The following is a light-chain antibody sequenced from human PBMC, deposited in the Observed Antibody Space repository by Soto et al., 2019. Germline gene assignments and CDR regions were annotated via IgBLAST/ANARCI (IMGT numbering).Light chain of an antibody. CDR2: EVN. CDR1: SRDVGGYTS. J-gene: IGLJ2*01. CDR3: SSYAGSNTYVL. Sequence: QSALTQPPSASGSPGQSVTISCTGTSRDVGGYTSVSWYQQHPGKAPKLMIYEVNRRPSGVPDRFSGSKSGNTASLTVSGLQAEDEADYYCSSYAGSNTYVLFGGGTKVTVL. V-gene: IGLV2-8*01.